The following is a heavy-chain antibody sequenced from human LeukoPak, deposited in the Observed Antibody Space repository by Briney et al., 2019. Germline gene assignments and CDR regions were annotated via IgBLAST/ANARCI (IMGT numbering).Heavy chain of an antibody. CDR3: ARGSHFLDYYYYYGMDV. CDR2: INAGNGNT. V-gene: IGHV1-3*01. CDR1: GYTFTSYA. J-gene: IGHJ6*04. Sequence: ASVKVSCKASGYTFTSYAMHWVRQAPGQRLEWMGWINAGNGNTKYSQKFQGRVTITRDTSASTAYMELSSLRSEDTAVYYCARGSHFLDYYYYYGMDVWGKGTTVTVSS.